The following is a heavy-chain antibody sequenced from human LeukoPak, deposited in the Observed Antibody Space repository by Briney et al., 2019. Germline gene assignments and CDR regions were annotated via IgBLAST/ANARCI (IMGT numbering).Heavy chain of an antibody. CDR2: IYYSGST. J-gene: IGHJ6*03. CDR1: GGSISSSSYH. CDR3: ARVRPGYYYYMDV. Sequence: SETLSLTCTVSGGSISSSSYHWGWIRQPPGKGLEWIGGIYYSGSTYYNPSLKSRVTISVDTSKNQFSLKLSSVTAADTAVYYCARVRPGYYYYMDVWGKGTTVTISS. V-gene: IGHV4-39*07.